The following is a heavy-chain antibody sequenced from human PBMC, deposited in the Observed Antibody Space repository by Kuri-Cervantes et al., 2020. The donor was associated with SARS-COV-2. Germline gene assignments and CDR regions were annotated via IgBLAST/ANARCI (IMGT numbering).Heavy chain of an antibody. CDR2: IDPIYGST. CDR1: GYTFTSNF. V-gene: IGHV1-46*01. Sequence: ASVKVSCKASGYTFTSNFMHWVRQATGQGLEWMGVIDPIYGSTTSAQKFQGRVTMTRDRSTSTVYMELSSLRSEDTAVYYCARRSNDYYWAMDYWGQGTLVTVSS. CDR3: ARRSNDYYWAMDY. J-gene: IGHJ4*02. D-gene: IGHD3-22*01.